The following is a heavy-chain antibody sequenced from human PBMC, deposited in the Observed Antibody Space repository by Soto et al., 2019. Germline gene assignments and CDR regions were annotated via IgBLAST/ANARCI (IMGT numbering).Heavy chain of an antibody. Sequence: QITLKESGPALVKPTQPLTLTCTFSGFSLSTSGVGVGCIRQPPGKCLEWLAVIDWDDIMHYSPSLESKLTIPTSTAKLMIVLTMAISNLVDTATYYFADEVNCVYCLECGGLGTLVLVPS. CDR3: ADEVNCVYCLEC. CDR1: GFSLSTSGVG. D-gene: IGHD2-8*02. V-gene: IGHV2-5*02. CDR2: IDWDDIM. J-gene: IGHJ4*02.